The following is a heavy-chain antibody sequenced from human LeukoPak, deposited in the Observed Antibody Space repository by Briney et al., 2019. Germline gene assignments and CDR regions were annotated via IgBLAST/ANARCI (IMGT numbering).Heavy chain of an antibody. CDR3: ARALSDY. CDR2: MNPNSGNT. J-gene: IGHJ4*02. CDR1: GYTFTGYY. Sequence: ASVKVSCKASGYTFTGYYMHWVRQAPGQGLEWMGWMNPNSGNTGYAQKFQGRVTMTRNTSISTAYMELSSLRSEDTAVYYCARALSDYWGQGTLVTVSS. V-gene: IGHV1-8*02.